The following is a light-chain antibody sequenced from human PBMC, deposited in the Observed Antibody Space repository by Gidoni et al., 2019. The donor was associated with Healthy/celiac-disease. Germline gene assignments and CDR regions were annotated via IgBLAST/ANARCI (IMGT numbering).Light chain of an antibody. CDR2: GNT. CDR3: QSYDSSLSAWV. Sequence: QSVLTQPPSVSGAPGQRVTISCTGSSPNIGSGYDVHWYQQLPGTAPKLLIYGNTNRPSGVPDRFSGSKSGTSVSQAITGLQAEDESDYYCQSYDSSLSAWVFGGGTKLTVL. V-gene: IGLV1-40*01. CDR1: SPNIGSGYD. J-gene: IGLJ3*02.